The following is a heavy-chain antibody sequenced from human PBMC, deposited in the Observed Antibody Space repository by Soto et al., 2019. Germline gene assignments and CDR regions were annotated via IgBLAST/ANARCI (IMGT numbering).Heavy chain of an antibody. CDR1: GFTSSRYP. CDR2: ISFDETNK. V-gene: IGHV3-30-3*01. Sequence: PGGSLRLSCATFGFTSSRYPIHWVRQAPGKGLEWVAAISFDETNKKYADSVRGRFTVSRDNSMSTIYLQMDSLETDDTAAYFCAREEPHPAPLVFWGQGTQVTVSS. J-gene: IGHJ4*02. CDR3: AREEPHPAPLVF.